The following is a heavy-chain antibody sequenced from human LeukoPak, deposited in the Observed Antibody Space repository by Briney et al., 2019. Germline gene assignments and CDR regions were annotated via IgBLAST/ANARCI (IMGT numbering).Heavy chain of an antibody. J-gene: IGHJ4*02. D-gene: IGHD3-10*01. CDR2: ISYDGSNK. CDR3: ARDPERLWFGELSGGYHFDY. CDR1: GFTFSSYA. V-gene: IGHV3-30*04. Sequence: PGRSLRLSCAASGFTFSSYAMHWVRQAPGKGLEWVAVISYDGSNKYYADTVKGRFTISRDNSKNTLYLQMNSLRAEDTAVYYCARDPERLWFGELSGGYHFDYWGQGTLVTVSS.